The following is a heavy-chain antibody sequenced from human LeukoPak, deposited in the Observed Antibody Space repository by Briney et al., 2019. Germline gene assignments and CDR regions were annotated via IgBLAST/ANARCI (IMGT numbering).Heavy chain of an antibody. CDR2: MNPNSGNT. CDR3: ARVESYSSGWYWHYYYYGMDV. J-gene: IGHJ6*02. Sequence: ASVKVSCKASGYTFTGYYIHWVRQATGQGLEWMGWMNPNSGNTGYAQKFQGRVTMTRNTSISTAYMELSSLRSEDTAVYYCARVESYSSGWYWHYYYYGMDVWGQGTTVTVSS. D-gene: IGHD6-19*01. V-gene: IGHV1-8*02. CDR1: GYTFTGYY.